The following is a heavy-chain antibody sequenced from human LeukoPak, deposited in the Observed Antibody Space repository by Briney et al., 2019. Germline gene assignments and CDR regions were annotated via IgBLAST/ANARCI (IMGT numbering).Heavy chain of an antibody. J-gene: IGHJ6*02. CDR2: IYYSGST. Sequence: PSETLSLTCTVSGGSISSSSYYWGWIRQPPGKGLEWIGSIYYSGSTYYNPSLKSRVTISVDTSKNQFSLKLSSVTAADTAVYYCARPERRFGELIPEGWWNYYYYYGMDVWGQGTTVTVSS. V-gene: IGHV4-39*01. D-gene: IGHD3-10*01. CDR1: GGSISSSSYY. CDR3: ARPERRFGELIPEGWWNYYYYYGMDV.